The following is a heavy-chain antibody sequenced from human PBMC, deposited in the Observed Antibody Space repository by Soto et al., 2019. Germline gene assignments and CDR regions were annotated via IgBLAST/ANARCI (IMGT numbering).Heavy chain of an antibody. CDR3: ARARDGYNFLYQPT. D-gene: IGHD5-12*01. CDR1: GFTVSNNY. V-gene: IGHV3-53*01. J-gene: IGHJ4*02. Sequence: GGSLRLSCVASGFTVSNNYMSCVRQAPGKGLEWVSVCYSGGSADYADSVKDRFTISRDNSKHTLYLQINSLRADDTAVYYCARARDGYNFLYQPTWGQGTMVTVSS. CDR2: CYSGGSA.